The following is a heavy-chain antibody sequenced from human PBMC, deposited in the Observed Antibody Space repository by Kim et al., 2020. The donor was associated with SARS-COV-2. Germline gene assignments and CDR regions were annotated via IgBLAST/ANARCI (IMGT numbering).Heavy chain of an antibody. V-gene: IGHV4-59*11. J-gene: IGHJ6*02. D-gene: IGHD6-19*01. CDR2: IYYSGST. CDR3: ARDKFAMQWPIYYYYGMDV. CDR1: GGSISSHY. Sequence: SETLSLTCTVSGGSISSHYWSWIRQPPGKGLEWIGYIYYSGSTNYNPSLKSRVTISVDTSKNQFSLKLSSVTAADTAVYYCARDKFAMQWPIYYYYGMDVWGQGTTVTVSS.